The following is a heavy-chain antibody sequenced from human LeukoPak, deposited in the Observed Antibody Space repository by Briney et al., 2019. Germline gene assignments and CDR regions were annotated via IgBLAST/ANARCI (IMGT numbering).Heavy chain of an antibody. CDR2: ISTSGNT. D-gene: IGHD2-15*01. CDR3: ARGTKYCSGDSCQNWFDP. CDR1: GGSISNYY. J-gene: IGHJ5*02. Sequence: SETLSLTCTVSGGSISNYYWTWIRQPAGKGLEWIGCISTSGNTYYNPSLKSRLTMSVDTSKNQFSLKLSSVTAADTAVYYCARGTKYCSGDSCQNWFDPWGQGTLVTVSS. V-gene: IGHV4-4*07.